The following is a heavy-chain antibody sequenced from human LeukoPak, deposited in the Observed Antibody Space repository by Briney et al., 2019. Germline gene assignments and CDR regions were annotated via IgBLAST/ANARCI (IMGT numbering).Heavy chain of an antibody. D-gene: IGHD2-15*01. CDR1: GFTFSSYW. CDR2: IKQDGREK. Sequence: GGSLRLSCAASGFTFSSYWMSWVRQAPGKGLEWVANIKQDGREKYYVDSVKGRFTISRDSSKNTLYLQMNSLRAGDAAVYYCAKAPVTTCSGAYCYPFDYWSQGTLVTVSS. CDR3: AKAPVTTCSGAYCYPFDY. V-gene: IGHV3-7*03. J-gene: IGHJ4*02.